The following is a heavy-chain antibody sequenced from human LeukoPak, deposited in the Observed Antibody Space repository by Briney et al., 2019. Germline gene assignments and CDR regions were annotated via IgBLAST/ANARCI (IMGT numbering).Heavy chain of an antibody. V-gene: IGHV4-4*07. Sequence: SETLSLTCTVSGGSISNYYWSWIRQPAGKGLEWIGRIYTGGSTNYNPSLKSRVTMSVDSSNNQFSLKLSSVTAADTAVYYCARENTGSYREFDYWGQGTLVTVPS. CDR3: ARENTGSYREFDY. CDR1: GGSISNYY. D-gene: IGHD1-26*01. CDR2: IYTGGST. J-gene: IGHJ4*02.